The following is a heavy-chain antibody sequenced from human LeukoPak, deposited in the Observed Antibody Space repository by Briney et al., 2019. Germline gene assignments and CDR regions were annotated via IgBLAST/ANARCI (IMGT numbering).Heavy chain of an antibody. CDR1: GESSFSNYY. V-gene: IGHV4-34*01. Sequence: SETLSLTCAVYGESSFSNYYWSWIRQTPGGALEWIGEINHSGYTNYNPSLKSRVTLSIDTSKNQFSLRLNSVTAADTAVYYCSRQLVGNDYWGHGTLVTVSS. J-gene: IGHJ4*01. CDR2: INHSGYT. CDR3: SRQLVGNDY. D-gene: IGHD1-1*01.